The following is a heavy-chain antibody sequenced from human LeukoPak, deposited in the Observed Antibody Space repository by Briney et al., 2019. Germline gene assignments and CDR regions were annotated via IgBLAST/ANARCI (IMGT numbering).Heavy chain of an antibody. CDR2: IYPGDSDT. J-gene: IGHJ5*02. D-gene: IGHD3-10*01. CDR1: GYSFISYW. V-gene: IGHV5-51*01. CDR3: ARYSMVRGVIPGP. Sequence: GESLKISCKGSGYSFISYWIGWVRQMPGKGLEWMGIIYPGDSDTRYSPSFQGQVTISVDKSISTAYLQWNSLKASDTATYYCARYSMVRGVIPGPWGQGTLVTVSS.